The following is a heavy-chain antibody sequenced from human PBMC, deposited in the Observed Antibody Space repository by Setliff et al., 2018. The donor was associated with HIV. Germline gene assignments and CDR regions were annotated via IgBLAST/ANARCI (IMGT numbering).Heavy chain of an antibody. CDR1: GFTFSSYW. V-gene: IGHV3-74*01. Sequence: PGESLKISCTPSGFTFSSYWLHWVRQAPGKGLEWLSRINTDGSVTNSADSVKGRFIISRDNGKNTLYLQMNSLTAEDTALYYCVRAGSYRFDYWGQGTLVTVSS. CDR3: VRAGSYRFDY. CDR2: INTDGSVT. D-gene: IGHD3-10*01. J-gene: IGHJ4*02.